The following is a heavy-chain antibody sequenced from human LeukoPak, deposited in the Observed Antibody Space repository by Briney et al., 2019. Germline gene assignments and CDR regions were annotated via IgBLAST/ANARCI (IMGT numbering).Heavy chain of an antibody. CDR2: IYGDGTT. CDR3: ARQYSGSYFFDY. J-gene: IGHJ4*02. Sequence: GGSLRLSCEASGFNVSSNYMTWVRQAPGKGLEWVSLIYGDGTTDYADSVKGRFHISRHNSKNTLYLQMNSLRAEDTAVYFCARQYSGSYFFDYWGQGTLVTVSS. V-gene: IGHV3-53*04. CDR1: GFNVSSNY. D-gene: IGHD1-26*01.